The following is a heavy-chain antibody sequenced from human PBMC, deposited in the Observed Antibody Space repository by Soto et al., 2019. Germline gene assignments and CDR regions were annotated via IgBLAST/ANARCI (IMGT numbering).Heavy chain of an antibody. J-gene: IGHJ4*02. CDR2: INHSGNT. Sequence: QVQLQQWGAGLLKPSETLSLTCAVYGGSFSGYYWSWIRQPPGKGLEWIGEINHSGNTNYNPSLKRRVTISVDTSKNQVCLKLSSVTAAVTVVYYCARGLARFVSCSWGSVFDFWGQRTLVTVFS. CDR1: GGSFSGYY. CDR3: ARGLARFVSCSWGSVFDF. D-gene: IGHD6-13*01. V-gene: IGHV4-34*01.